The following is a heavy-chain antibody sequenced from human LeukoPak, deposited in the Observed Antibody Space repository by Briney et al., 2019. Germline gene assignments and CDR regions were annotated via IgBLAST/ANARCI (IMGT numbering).Heavy chain of an antibody. Sequence: GGSLRLSCAASGFVFSNFVMHWVRQAPGKGLVWVSRIPTDDNPTNYADFVQGRFTISRDNAKNTVYLQMNNLRAEDTAVYYCARDHYFKIDYWGQGPLVTVSS. J-gene: IGHJ4*02. V-gene: IGHV3-74*01. CDR3: ARDHYFKIDY. D-gene: IGHD2/OR15-2a*01. CDR1: GFVFSNFV. CDR2: IPTDDNPT.